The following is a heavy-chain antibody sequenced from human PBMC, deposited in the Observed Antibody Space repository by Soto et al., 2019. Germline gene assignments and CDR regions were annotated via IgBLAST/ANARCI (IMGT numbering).Heavy chain of an antibody. J-gene: IGHJ4*02. Sequence: QITLKESGPTVVKPTQPLTLTCTVSFFSLDTSGVGVGWIRQPPGKALEWLALLYWDDDKRYTPSLKTRPTISKDTSKNQVFLTMTDMDPVVTATYCCARRPREHSVYRLCGDIDYWGQGTLVTVSS. CDR3: ARRPREHSVYRLCGDIDY. CDR2: LYWDDDK. CDR1: FFSLDTSGVG. D-gene: IGHD2-21*01. V-gene: IGHV2-5*02.